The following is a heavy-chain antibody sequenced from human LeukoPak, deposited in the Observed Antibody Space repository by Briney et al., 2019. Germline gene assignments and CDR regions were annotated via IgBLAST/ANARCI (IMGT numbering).Heavy chain of an antibody. CDR1: GFNFGDSA. J-gene: IGHJ3*02. CDR3: ADRASIAAHDAFDI. V-gene: IGHV3-9*01. D-gene: IGHD6-6*01. Sequence: GGSLRLSCEASGFNFGDSAMHWVRQAPGKDLEWVSGISWNNAGIAYADSVKGRFTISRDNAKNSLYLQMNSLRAEDTAVYYCADRASIAAHDAFDIWGQGTMVTVSS. CDR2: ISWNNAGI.